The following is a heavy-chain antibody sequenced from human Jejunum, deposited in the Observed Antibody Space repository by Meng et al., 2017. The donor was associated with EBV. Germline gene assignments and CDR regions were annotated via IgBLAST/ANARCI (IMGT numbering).Heavy chain of an antibody. J-gene: IGHJ4*02. CDR3: ARGGPDFGDYVPFDY. CDR2: IYHIGST. CDR1: GDSITRGAYL. D-gene: IGHD4-17*01. Sequence: QLQLQESGSGLVKPSQTLSLTWAVSGDSITRGAYLWSWIRQPPGKGLEWIGNIYHIGSTYYNPSLKSRVTISVDRSKNQFSLKLTSVTAADTAVYYCARGGPDFGDYVPFDYWGQGTLVTVSS. V-gene: IGHV4-30-2*01.